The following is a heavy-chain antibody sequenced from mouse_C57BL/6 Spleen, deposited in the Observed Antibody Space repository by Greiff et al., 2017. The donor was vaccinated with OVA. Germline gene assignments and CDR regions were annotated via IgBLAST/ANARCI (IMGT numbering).Heavy chain of an antibody. J-gene: IGHJ2*01. CDR3: ARGGSTTAIDY. CDR2: IYPGSGST. Sequence: QVQLKQPGAELVKPGASVKMSCKASGYTFTSYWITWVKQRPGQGLEWIGDIYPGSGSTNYNEKFKSKATLTVDTYYSTAYMQLRSLTSEHSAVYYCARGGSTTAIDYWGQGTTLTVSS. V-gene: IGHV1-55*01. CDR1: GYTFTSYW. D-gene: IGHD1-2*01.